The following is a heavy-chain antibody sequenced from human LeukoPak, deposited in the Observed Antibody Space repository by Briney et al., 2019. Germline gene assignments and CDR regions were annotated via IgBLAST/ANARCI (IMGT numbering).Heavy chain of an antibody. CDR2: INHSGST. V-gene: IGHV4-34*01. J-gene: IGHJ3*02. CDR1: GGSFSGYY. CDR3: ARGGSWFGPSNAFDI. Sequence: PSETLSLTCAVYGGSFSGYYWSWIRQPPGRGLEWIGEINHSGSTNYNPSLKSRVTISVDTSKNQFSLKLSSVTAADTAVYYCARGGSWFGPSNAFDIWGQGTMVTVSS. D-gene: IGHD3-10*01.